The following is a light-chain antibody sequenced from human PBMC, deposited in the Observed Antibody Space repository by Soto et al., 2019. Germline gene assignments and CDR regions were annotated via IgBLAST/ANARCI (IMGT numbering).Light chain of an antibody. CDR1: SSGVGGYNY. CDR3: CSYAGSYIYV. Sequence: QSVLTQPRSVSGSPGQSVTISCTGTSSGVGGYNYVSWYQQHPDKAPRVMIYDVTKRPSGVPDRFSGSKSGNTASLTISGLQAEDEADYYCCSYAGSYIYVFGTG. J-gene: IGLJ1*01. V-gene: IGLV2-11*01. CDR2: DVT.